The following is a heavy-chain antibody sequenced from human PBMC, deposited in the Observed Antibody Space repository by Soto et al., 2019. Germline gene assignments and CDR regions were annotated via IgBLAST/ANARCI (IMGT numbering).Heavy chain of an antibody. CDR1: SVSIRSGCYY. D-gene: IGHD5-18*01. CDR3: ARDTLMDTAGTASNYFAFDV. V-gene: IGHV4-31*03. CDR2: IYYSGNT. Sequence: SETXSLTCTVSSVSIRSGCYYWSWVRQNPRMGLEWIGNIYYSGNTYYNPSLKSRLTISLDTSKNQFSLNLSSVTAADTAVYSCARDTLMDTAGTASNYFAFDVWGQGTTVTVSS. J-gene: IGHJ6*02.